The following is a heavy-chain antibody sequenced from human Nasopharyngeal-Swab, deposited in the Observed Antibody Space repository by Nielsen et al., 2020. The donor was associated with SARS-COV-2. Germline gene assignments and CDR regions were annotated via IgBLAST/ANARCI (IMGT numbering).Heavy chain of an antibody. CDR2: IRGSGITT. V-gene: IGHV3-23*01. J-gene: IGHJ3*02. CDR3: AKGAAAFDI. Sequence: GGSLRLSCAASGFRFDSYAMSWVRQAPGKGLEWVSAIRGSGITTYYADSVKGRFTISRDNSKNTLYLQMNSLRAEDTAVYYCAKGAAAFDIWGQGTMVTVSS. CDR1: GFRFDSYA. D-gene: IGHD2-15*01.